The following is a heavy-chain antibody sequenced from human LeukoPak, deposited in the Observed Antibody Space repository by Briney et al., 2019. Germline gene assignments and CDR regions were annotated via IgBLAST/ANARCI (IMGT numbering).Heavy chain of an antibody. J-gene: IGHJ4*02. D-gene: IGHD1-7*01. CDR3: TRGGTTLDY. CDR2: ISSTGGTK. V-gene: IGHV3-48*01. CDR1: GFNFRAYR. Sequence: GGSLRLSCAASGFNFRAYRMTWVRQAPRKGLEWISFISSTGGTKYYADSVKGRFTISRDNAENTLYLQMNSLRAEDTAVYYCTRGGTTLDYWGQGTLVTVSS.